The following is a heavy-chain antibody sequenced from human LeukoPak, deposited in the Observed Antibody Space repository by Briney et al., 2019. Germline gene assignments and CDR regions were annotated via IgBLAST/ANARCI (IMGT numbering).Heavy chain of an antibody. D-gene: IGHD3-3*01. Sequence: PSETLSLTCTVSGGSISSNYWSWIRQSPGKGLEWIGYIYYRGSTDYNPSLKSRVTISVDTSRNQFSLKLTSVTAADTAVYYRTRQNYDEVNYHYYGLDVWGQGTTVTVSS. CDR2: IYYRGST. CDR3: TRQNYDEVNYHYYGLDV. CDR1: GGSISSNY. J-gene: IGHJ6*02. V-gene: IGHV4-59*08.